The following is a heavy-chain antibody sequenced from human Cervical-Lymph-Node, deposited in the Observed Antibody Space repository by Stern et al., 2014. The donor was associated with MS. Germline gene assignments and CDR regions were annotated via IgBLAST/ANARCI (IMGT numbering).Heavy chain of an antibody. CDR2: IYTFGST. CDR1: GGSISSGSYY. V-gene: IGHV4-61*02. CDR3: AREGGGTYGLDV. D-gene: IGHD3-16*01. Sequence: QVQLQQSGPGLVKPSQTLSLTCTVSGGSISSGSYYWSWIRQPAGKGLEWIGRIYTFGSTIYNPSLKSRVTISIDTSKNQFSLNLTSVTAADTAVYYCAREGGGTYGLDVWGQGTTVTVSS. J-gene: IGHJ6*02.